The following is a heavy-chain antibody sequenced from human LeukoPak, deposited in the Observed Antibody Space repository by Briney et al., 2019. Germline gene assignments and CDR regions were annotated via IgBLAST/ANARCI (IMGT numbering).Heavy chain of an antibody. CDR1: GFTFSNYW. Sequence: GGSLRLSCVVSGFTFSNYWMTWVRQAPGKGLEWVANIQQDGTEKYYVDSVKGRFTISRDNAKNSLYLQMNSLRAEDTAVYYCARDSDYYGSGSYYQWGKGTLVTVSS. D-gene: IGHD3-10*01. CDR3: ARDSDYYGSGSYYQ. CDR2: IQQDGTEK. J-gene: IGHJ4*02. V-gene: IGHV3-7*01.